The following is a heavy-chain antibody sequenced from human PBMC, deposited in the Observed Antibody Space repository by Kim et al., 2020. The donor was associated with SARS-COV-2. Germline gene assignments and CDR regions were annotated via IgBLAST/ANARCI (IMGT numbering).Heavy chain of an antibody. Sequence: GGSLRLSCAASGFTFNTYAMSWVRQAPGKGLEWVSAISGDGVSAYSADSVKGRFTISRDNSKSMLYLQMNSLRVEDMAMYYCAKSSYRHAGSGSYGLRDCDYWGQGTLVTVSS. D-gene: IGHD3-3*01. J-gene: IGHJ4*02. CDR2: ISGDGVSA. CDR1: GFTFNTYA. CDR3: AKSSYRHAGSGSYGLRDCDY. V-gene: IGHV3-23*01.